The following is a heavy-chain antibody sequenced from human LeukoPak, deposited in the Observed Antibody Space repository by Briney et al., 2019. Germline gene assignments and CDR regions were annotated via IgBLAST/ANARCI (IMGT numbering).Heavy chain of an antibody. J-gene: IGHJ4*02. V-gene: IGHV1-69*06. Sequence: SVKVSCKASGGTFSSYDISWVRQAPGQGLEWMGGIIPIFGTANYAQKFQGRVTITADKSTTTAYMELSSLRFEDTAVYYCARDRGYYYDSNGYSLDYWGQGTLVTVSS. CDR2: IIPIFGTA. CDR1: GGTFSSYD. CDR3: ARDRGYYYDSNGYSLDY. D-gene: IGHD3-22*01.